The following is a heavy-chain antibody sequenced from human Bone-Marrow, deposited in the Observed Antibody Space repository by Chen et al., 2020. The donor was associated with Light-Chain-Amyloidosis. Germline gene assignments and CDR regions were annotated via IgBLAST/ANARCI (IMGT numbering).Heavy chain of an antibody. CDR1: GYTFPNYW. CDR2: IYPDDSDA. CDR3: ARRRDGYNFDD. D-gene: IGHD5-12*01. V-gene: IGHV5-51*01. J-gene: IGHJ4*02. Sequence: VQLEQSGPEVKKPGESLKISCKGSGYTFPNYWIGWVRQMPGKGLEWMGVIYPDDSDAGYSPSFEGDVTISADKSITTAYLQWRSLKASDTAMYYCARRRDGYNFDDWGQGTLVTVSS.